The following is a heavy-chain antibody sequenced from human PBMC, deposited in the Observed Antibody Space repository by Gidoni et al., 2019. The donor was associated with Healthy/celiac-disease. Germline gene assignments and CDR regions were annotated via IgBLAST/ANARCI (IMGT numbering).Heavy chain of an antibody. Sequence: QLQLQESGPGLVKPSETLSLTCTVSGGSISSSSYYWGWIRQPPGKGLEWIGSIYYSGSTYYNPSLKSRVTISVDTSKNQFSLKLSSVTAADTAVYYCARTTVTLRYYYGMDVWGQGTTVTVSS. D-gene: IGHD4-17*01. CDR2: IYYSGST. CDR1: GGSISSSSYY. CDR3: ARTTVTLRYYYGMDV. V-gene: IGHV4-39*07. J-gene: IGHJ6*02.